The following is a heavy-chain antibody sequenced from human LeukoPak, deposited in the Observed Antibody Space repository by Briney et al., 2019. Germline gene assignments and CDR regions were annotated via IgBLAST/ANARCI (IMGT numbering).Heavy chain of an antibody. D-gene: IGHD7-27*01. CDR3: ARINWEPWYFDL. J-gene: IGHJ2*01. V-gene: IGHV4-31*03. CDR1: GGSFNSGGYF. Sequence: SETLSLTCTVSGGSFNSGGYFWTWVRQPPGKGLEWIGYISYSGSTYYNPSLKSRVTISEDTSKNQFSLKLSSVTAADTAVYYCARINWEPWYFDLWGRGTLVTVSS. CDR2: ISYSGST.